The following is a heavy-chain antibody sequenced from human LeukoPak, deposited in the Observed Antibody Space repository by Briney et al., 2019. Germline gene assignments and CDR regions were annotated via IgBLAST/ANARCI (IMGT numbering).Heavy chain of an antibody. CDR1: GFTFSSYG. CDR2: ISYDGSNK. CDR3: ARETKRVGDAFDI. D-gene: IGHD3-10*01. V-gene: IGHV3-30*03. J-gene: IGHJ3*02. Sequence: PGRSLRLSCAASGFTFSSYGMHWVRQAPGKGLEWVAVISYDGSNKYYADSVKGRFTISRDNAKNSLYLQMNSLRAEDTAVYYCARETKRVGDAFDIWGQGTMVTVSS.